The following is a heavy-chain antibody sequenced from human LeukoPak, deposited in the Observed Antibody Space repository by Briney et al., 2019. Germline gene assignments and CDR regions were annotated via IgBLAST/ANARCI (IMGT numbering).Heavy chain of an antibody. CDR2: IIPILGIA. Sequence: ASVKVSCKASGGTFSSYAISWVRQAPGQGLEWMGRIIPILGIANYAQKFQGRVTMTRDTSTSTVYMELSSLRSEDTAVYYCARGGWRNDVSSDWGQGTLVTVSS. D-gene: IGHD1-1*01. CDR1: GGTFSSYA. J-gene: IGHJ4*02. V-gene: IGHV1-69*04. CDR3: ARGGWRNDVSSD.